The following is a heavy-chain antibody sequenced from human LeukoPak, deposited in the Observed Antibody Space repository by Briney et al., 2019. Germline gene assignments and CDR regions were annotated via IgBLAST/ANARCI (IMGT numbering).Heavy chain of an antibody. Sequence: GASVTVSCKASGYTFTGYYVHWLRQAPGQGLEWMGWINPNNGGTEYAQKFRGRVTMTRDTSTGTAYMNLNSLRSDDAAVYYCARDGSQMTIAGTAVDYWGQGTLVTVSS. CDR2: INPNNGGT. J-gene: IGHJ4*02. CDR3: ARDGSQMTIAGTAVDY. D-gene: IGHD1-7*01. V-gene: IGHV1-2*02. CDR1: GYTFTGYY.